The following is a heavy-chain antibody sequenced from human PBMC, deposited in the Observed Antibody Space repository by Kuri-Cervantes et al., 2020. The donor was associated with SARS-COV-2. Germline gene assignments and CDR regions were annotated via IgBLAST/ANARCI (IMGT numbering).Heavy chain of an antibody. CDR2: ISAYNGNT. J-gene: IGHJ5*02. D-gene: IGHD2-15*01. V-gene: IGHV1-18*01. Sequence: ASVKVSCKASGGTFSSYAISWVRQAPGQGLEWMGWISAYNGNTNYAQNLQGRVTITTDTSTNTAYMELRSLRSDDTAVYYCARDLGWPVVGWFDPWGQGTLVTVSS. CDR3: ARDLGWPVVGWFDP. CDR1: GGTFSSYA.